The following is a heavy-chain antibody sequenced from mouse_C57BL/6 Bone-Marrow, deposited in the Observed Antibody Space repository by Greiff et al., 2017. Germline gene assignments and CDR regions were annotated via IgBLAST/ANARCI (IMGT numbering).Heavy chain of an antibody. J-gene: IGHJ3*01. CDR1: GYTFTSYG. CDR3: AREDYYGTSSWFAY. Sequence: QVQLQQSGAELARPGASVKLSCKASGYTFTSYGISWVKQRTGQGLEWIGEIYPRSGNTYYNEKFKGKATLTADKSSSTAYMGLRSLTSEDSAVYFCAREDYYGTSSWFAYWGQGTLVTVSA. D-gene: IGHD1-1*01. V-gene: IGHV1-81*01. CDR2: IYPRSGNT.